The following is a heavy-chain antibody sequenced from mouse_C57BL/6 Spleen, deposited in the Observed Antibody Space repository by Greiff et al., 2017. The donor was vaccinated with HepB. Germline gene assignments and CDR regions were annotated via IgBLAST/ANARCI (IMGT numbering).Heavy chain of an antibody. V-gene: IGHV1-62-2*01. CDR3: ARHEEERYNYEYYFDY. CDR2: FYPGSGRI. CDR1: GYTFTEYT. D-gene: IGHD2-12*01. Sequence: VQLKQSGAELVKPGASVKLSCKASGYTFTEYTIHWVKQRSGQGLEWIGWFYPGSGRIKYNEKFKDKATLTADKSSSTVYMELRRLTSEDSAVYFCARHEEERYNYEYYFDYWGQGTTLTVSS. J-gene: IGHJ2*01.